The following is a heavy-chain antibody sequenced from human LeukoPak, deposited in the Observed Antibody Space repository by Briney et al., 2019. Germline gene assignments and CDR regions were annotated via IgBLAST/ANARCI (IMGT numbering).Heavy chain of an antibody. CDR1: GFTFSSYA. CDR3: ARARGSYSFDC. D-gene: IGHD3-10*01. CDR2: ISNSGSSM. V-gene: IGHV3-48*04. Sequence: GGSLRLSCAASGFTFSSYAMHWVRQAPGKGLEWVSYISNSGSSMYYTDSVKGRFTISRDNAKQSLYLQINSLRAEDTALYYCARARGSYSFDCWGQGTLVTVSS. J-gene: IGHJ4*02.